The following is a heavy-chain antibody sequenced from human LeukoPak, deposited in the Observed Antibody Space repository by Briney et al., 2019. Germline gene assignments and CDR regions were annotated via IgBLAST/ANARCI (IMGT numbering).Heavy chain of an antibody. CDR2: ISAYNGNT. J-gene: IGHJ4*02. V-gene: IGHV1-18*04. CDR3: ARMGEYIVVVVAATPFDY. CDR1: GYTFTSYG. Sequence: ASVKVSCKASGYTFTSYGISWVRQAPGQGLEWMGWISAYNGNTNYAQKLQGRVTMTTDTSTSTAYMELRSLRSDDTAVYYCARMGEYIVVVVAATPFDYWGQGTLATVSS. D-gene: IGHD2-15*01.